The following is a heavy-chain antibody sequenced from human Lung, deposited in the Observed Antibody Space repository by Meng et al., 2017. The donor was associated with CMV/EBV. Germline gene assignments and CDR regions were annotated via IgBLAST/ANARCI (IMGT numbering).Heavy chain of an antibody. CDR3: ASFPPPGKQWLVTDY. Sequence: VTREEPAPGRVNPSGTLSLTCAVFGGSISSSNWWSWVRQPPGKGLEWIGEIYHSGSTNYNPSLKSRVTISVDKSKNQFSLKLSSVTAADTAVYYCASFPPPGKQWLVTDYWGQGTLVTVSS. CDR2: IYHSGST. CDR1: GGSISSSNW. D-gene: IGHD6-19*01. J-gene: IGHJ4*02. V-gene: IGHV4-4*02.